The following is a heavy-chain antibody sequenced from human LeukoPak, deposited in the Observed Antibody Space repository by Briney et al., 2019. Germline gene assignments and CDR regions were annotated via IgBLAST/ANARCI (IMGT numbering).Heavy chain of an antibody. CDR3: ARQEGIAAAGDYYYYGMDV. J-gene: IGHJ6*02. V-gene: IGHV4-30-2*06. CDR2: IYYTGGT. CDR1: NESVSRGSYS. D-gene: IGHD6-13*01. Sequence: KPSETLSLTCAVANESVSRGSYSWSWIRQSPGKGLEWIGYIYYTGGTYYNPSLKSRVTISADKSKNEFSLKLSSVTAADTAVYYCARQEGIAAAGDYYYYGMDVWGQGTTVTVSS.